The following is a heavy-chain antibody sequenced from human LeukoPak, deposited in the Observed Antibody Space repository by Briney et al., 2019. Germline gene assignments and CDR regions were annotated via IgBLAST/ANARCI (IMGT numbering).Heavy chain of an antibody. CDR3: ARGRGYSYAFWDY. CDR1: GGSFSGYY. CDR2: INHSGST. V-gene: IGHV4-34*01. Sequence: PSETLSLTCAVYGGSFSGYYWSWISQPPGKGLEWIGGINHSGSTNYNPSLKSRVTISVDTSKNQFSLKLSSVTAADTAVYYCARGRGYSYAFWDYWGQGTLVTVSS. J-gene: IGHJ4*02. D-gene: IGHD5-18*01.